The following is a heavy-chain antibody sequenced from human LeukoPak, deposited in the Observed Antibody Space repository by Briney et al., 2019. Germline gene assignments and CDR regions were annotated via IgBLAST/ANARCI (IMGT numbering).Heavy chain of an antibody. CDR3: ANSIDFDYGDYYFDY. Sequence: SETLSLTCTVSGGSVSSYYWSWIRQPAGKGLEWIGRIYTSGSTNYNPSLKSRVTISLDTSKNQFSLKLSSVTAAGTAVYYCANSIDFDYGDYYFDYWGQGALVTISS. CDR2: IYTSGST. CDR1: GGSVSSYY. V-gene: IGHV4-4*07. D-gene: IGHD4-17*01. J-gene: IGHJ4*02.